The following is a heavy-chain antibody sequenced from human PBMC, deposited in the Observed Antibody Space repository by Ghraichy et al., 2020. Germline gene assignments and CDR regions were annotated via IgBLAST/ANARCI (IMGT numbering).Heavy chain of an antibody. CDR3: ARDVDGDYVNWYFDL. V-gene: IGHV3-33*01. CDR2: IWYDGSNK. D-gene: IGHD4-17*01. CDR1: GFTFSSYG. Sequence: GESLNISCAASGFTFSSYGMHWVRQAPGKGLEWVAVIWYDGSNKYYADSVKGRFTISRDNSKNTLYLQMNSLRAEDTAVYYCARDVDGDYVNWYFDLWGRGTLVTVSS. J-gene: IGHJ2*01.